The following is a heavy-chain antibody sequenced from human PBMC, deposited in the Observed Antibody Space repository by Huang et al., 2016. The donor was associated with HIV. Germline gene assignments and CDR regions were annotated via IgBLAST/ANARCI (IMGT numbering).Heavy chain of an antibody. V-gene: IGHV4-39*01. J-gene: IGHJ6*03. CDR3: ARHWEGSFYYYYYIDV. CDR2: VYHTGTT. CDR1: GASISSASYY. D-gene: IGHD1-26*01. Sequence: QVKLQESGPGLVKSSETLSLTCTVSGASISSASYYWGWIRQPPGKGLEWIGTVYHTGTTYYSPAVKSRLSMSVDTSENQVSLRLRSVTAADTAVYCCARHWEGSFYYYYYIDVWGPGTTVTVSS.